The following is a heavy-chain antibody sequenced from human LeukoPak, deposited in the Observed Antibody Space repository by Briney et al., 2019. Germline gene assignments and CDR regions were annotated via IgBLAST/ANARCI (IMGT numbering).Heavy chain of an antibody. Sequence: SETLSLTCTVSGGSISNYYWNWIRQPPGKGLEWIGYIYYSGSTNYNPSLKCRVTISVDTSKNQFSLKLTSVTAADTAVYYCARCPYSSSTLFDYWGQGTLVTVSS. D-gene: IGHD6-6*01. J-gene: IGHJ4*02. CDR3: ARCPYSSSTLFDY. V-gene: IGHV4-59*01. CDR1: GGSISNYY. CDR2: IYYSGST.